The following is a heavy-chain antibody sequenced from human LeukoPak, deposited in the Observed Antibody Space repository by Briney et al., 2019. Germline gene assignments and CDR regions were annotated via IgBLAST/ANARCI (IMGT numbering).Heavy chain of an antibody. J-gene: IGHJ4*02. CDR1: GVSISSSNSY. Sequence: SETLSLTCTVSGVSISSSNSYWGWIRQPPGKGLEWIGEINHSGSTNYNPSLKSRVTISVDTSKNQFSLKLSSVTAADTAVYYCASQLWGYDIRDYWGQGTLVTVSS. D-gene: IGHD3-9*01. CDR3: ASQLWGYDIRDY. CDR2: INHSGST. V-gene: IGHV4-39*07.